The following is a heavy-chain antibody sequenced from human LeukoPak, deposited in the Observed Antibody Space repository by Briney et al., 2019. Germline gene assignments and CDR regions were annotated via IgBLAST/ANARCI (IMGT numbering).Heavy chain of an antibody. D-gene: IGHD5-18*01. Sequence: GGSLRLSCAASGFSFSLYGMHWVRQAPGKGLEWVAVTSSDGSNNHYADSVRGRFTISRDNAKNSLYLQMNSLRAEDTAVYYCARDLGYSYGYGDWGQGTLVTVSS. CDR1: GFSFSLYG. CDR2: TSSDGSNN. J-gene: IGHJ4*02. CDR3: ARDLGYSYGYGD. V-gene: IGHV3-30*03.